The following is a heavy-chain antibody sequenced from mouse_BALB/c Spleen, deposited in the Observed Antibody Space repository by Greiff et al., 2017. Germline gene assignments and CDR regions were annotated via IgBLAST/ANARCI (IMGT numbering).Heavy chain of an antibody. J-gene: IGHJ2*01. Sequence: EVQLQQSGPELMKPGASVKISCKASGYSFTSYYMHWVKQSHGKSLEWIGYIDPFNGGTSYNQKFKGKATLTVDKSSSTAYMHLSSLTSEDSAVYYCATDGSSFDYWGQGTTLTVSS. CDR3: ATDGSSFDY. V-gene: IGHV1-28*01. CDR2: IDPFNGGT. CDR1: GYSFTSYY. D-gene: IGHD2-3*01.